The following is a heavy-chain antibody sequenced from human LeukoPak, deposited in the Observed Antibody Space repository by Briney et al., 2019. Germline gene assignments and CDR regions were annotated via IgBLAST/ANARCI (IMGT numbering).Heavy chain of an antibody. CDR1: GFTFSSYW. CDR2: INSDGSIT. D-gene: IGHD2-21*01. J-gene: IGHJ4*02. V-gene: IGHV3-74*01. CDR3: AKDGGPPTGDRFFDY. Sequence: GGSLRLSCAASGFTFSSYWMHWVRQAPGKGLVWVSRINSDGSITSYADSVKGRFTISRDNSKNTLYLQMNSLRAEDTAVYYCAKDGGPPTGDRFFDYWGQGTLVTVSS.